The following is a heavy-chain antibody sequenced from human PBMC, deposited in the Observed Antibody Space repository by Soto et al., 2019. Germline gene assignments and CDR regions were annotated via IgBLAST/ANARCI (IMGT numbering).Heavy chain of an antibody. Sequence: QVQLQESGPGLVKPSQTLSLTCTVSGGSISSGGYYWSWIRQHPGKGLEWIGYIYYSGSTYYNPSLQSRXXIXVXXSKNQFSLKLSSVTAADTAVYYCARDHDSSGYYHAWGQGTLVTVSS. CDR3: ARDHDSSGYYHA. J-gene: IGHJ5*02. CDR1: GGSISSGGYY. V-gene: IGHV4-31*03. CDR2: IYYSGST. D-gene: IGHD3-22*01.